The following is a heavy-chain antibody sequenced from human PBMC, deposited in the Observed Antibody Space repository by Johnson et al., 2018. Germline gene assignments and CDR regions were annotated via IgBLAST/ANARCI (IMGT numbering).Heavy chain of an antibody. Sequence: QLLESGGGLVQPGGSLRPSCAASGFAFSSYVLHWVRRAPGKGPEWVSALGTGGDTYYADPVKGRFTISRDNSKNTLYLQMNSLRAEDTAVYYCARDRRNSYGYYYYYYMDVWGKGTTVTVSS. CDR3: ARDRRNSYGYYYYYYMDV. D-gene: IGHD5-18*01. V-gene: IGHV3-47*02. CDR1: GFAFSSYV. CDR2: LGTGGDT. J-gene: IGHJ6*03.